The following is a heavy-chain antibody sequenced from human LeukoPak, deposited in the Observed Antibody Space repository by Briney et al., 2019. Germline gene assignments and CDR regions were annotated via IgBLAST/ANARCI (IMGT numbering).Heavy chain of an antibody. V-gene: IGHV4-39*01. D-gene: IGHD4-17*01. CDR1: GGSISSSSYY. Sequence: PSETLSLTCTVSGGSISSSSYYWGWIRQPPGKGLEWIGSIYYSGSTYYNPSLKSRVTISVDTSKNQFSLKLSSVTAADTAVYYCASNGDPLLDYWGQGTLVTVSS. CDR2: IYYSGST. J-gene: IGHJ4*02. CDR3: ASNGDPLLDY.